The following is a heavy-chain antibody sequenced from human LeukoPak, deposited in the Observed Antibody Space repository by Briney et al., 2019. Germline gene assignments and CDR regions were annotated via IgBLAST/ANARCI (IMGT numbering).Heavy chain of an antibody. D-gene: IGHD2-2*01. V-gene: IGHV4-59*12. CDR1: GGSISSYY. J-gene: IGHJ5*02. Sequence: PSETLSLTCTVSGGSISSYYWNWIRQPPGKGLEWIGYIYYSGSTYYNPSLKSRVTISVDTSKNQFSLKLSSVTAAGTAVYYCARGCSSTSCGPPSWFDPWGQGTLVTVSS. CDR2: IYYSGST. CDR3: ARGCSSTSCGPPSWFDP.